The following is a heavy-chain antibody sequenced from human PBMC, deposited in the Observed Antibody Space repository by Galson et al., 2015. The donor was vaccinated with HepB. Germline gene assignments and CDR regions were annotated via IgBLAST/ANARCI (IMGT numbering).Heavy chain of an antibody. V-gene: IGHV3-23*01. CDR3: AKGGRPRGDYYYMDV. D-gene: IGHD3-10*01. J-gene: IGHJ6*03. Sequence: SLRLSCAASGFTFSTYGMTWVRQAPGKGLEWVSTFSDSGGNTYYADSVKGRFTISRDNSKSTLYLQMNSLRAEDTAVYYCAKGGRPRGDYYYMDVWGKGTTVTVSS. CDR2: FSDSGGNT. CDR1: GFTFSTYG.